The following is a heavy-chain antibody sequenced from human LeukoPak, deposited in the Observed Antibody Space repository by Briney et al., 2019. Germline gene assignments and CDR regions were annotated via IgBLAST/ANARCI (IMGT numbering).Heavy chain of an antibody. CDR3: AREGQFGSGCLDY. J-gene: IGHJ4*02. CDR2: IIPILGIA. D-gene: IGHD5-12*01. Sequence: GGSLRLSCAASGFPFSSHVLSWVRQAPGKGLEWMGRIIPILGIANYAQKFQGRVTITADKSTSTAYMELSSLRSEDTAVYYCAREGQFGSGCLDYWGQGTLVTVSS. V-gene: IGHV1-69*04. CDR1: GFPFSSHV.